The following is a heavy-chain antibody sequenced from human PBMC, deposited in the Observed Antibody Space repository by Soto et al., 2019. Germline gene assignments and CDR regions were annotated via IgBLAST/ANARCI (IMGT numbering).Heavy chain of an antibody. V-gene: IGHV3-30-3*01. CDR1: GFTFTDYA. CDR2: ISYDGSNK. D-gene: IGHD5-12*01. Sequence: PWVSLRLSCAASGFTFTDYAMHRVRQAPGKGLEWVAFISYDGSNKYFADSVKGRFTISRDNSKNTLYLHMNSLRAEDTAVYYCAREPPPTITALLDYWAQGTLVTVSS. J-gene: IGHJ4*02. CDR3: AREPPPTITALLDY.